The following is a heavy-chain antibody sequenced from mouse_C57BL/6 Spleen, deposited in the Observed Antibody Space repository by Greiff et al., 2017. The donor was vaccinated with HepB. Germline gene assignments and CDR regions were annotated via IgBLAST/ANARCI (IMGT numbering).Heavy chain of an antibody. CDR3: TRDQGTAQALYAMDY. V-gene: IGHV5-9-1*02. J-gene: IGHJ4*01. Sequence: EVKLMESGEGLVKPGGSLKLSCAASGFTFSSYAMSWVRQTPEKRLEWVAYISSGGDYIYYADTVKGRFTISRDNARNTLYLQMSSLKSEDTAMYYCTRDQGTAQALYAMDYWGQGTSVTVSS. CDR2: ISSGGDYI. CDR1: GFTFSSYA. D-gene: IGHD3-2*02.